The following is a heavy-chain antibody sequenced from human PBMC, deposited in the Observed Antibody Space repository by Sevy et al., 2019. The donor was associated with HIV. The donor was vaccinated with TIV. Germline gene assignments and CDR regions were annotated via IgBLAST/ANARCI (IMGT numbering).Heavy chain of an antibody. J-gene: IGHJ3*02. CDR3: ARVLPNYGSGGDLDAFDI. V-gene: IGHV3-72*01. CDR2: TRNKANSYTT. CDR1: GFTFSDHY. Sequence: GGSLRLSCAASGFTFSDHYMDWVRQAPGKGLEWVGRTRNKANSYTTEYAASVKGRFTISRDDSKNSLYLQMNSLKTEDTAVYYCARVLPNYGSGGDLDAFDIWGQGTMVTVSS. D-gene: IGHD3-10*01.